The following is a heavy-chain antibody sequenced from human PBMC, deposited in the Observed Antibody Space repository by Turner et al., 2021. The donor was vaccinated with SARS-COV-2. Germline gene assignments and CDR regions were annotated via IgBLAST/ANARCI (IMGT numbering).Heavy chain of an antibody. D-gene: IGHD3-22*01. CDR2: ISSSSSYI. Sequence: EVQLVESGGGLVKPGGSLRLSCAAYGFTFSRNSMNWVRQAPGKGLGWVSSISSSSSYIYFADSVKGRFTISRDNAKNSLYLQMNSLRAEDTAVYYCARARWHYYDSSGYYPDAFDIWGQGTMVTVSS. CDR3: ARARWHYYDSSGYYPDAFDI. CDR1: GFTFSRNS. J-gene: IGHJ3*02. V-gene: IGHV3-21*01.